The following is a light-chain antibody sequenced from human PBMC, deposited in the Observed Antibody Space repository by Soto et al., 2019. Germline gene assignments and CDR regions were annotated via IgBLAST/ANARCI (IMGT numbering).Light chain of an antibody. CDR2: DAS. V-gene: IGKV1-5*01. J-gene: IGKJ1*01. Sequence: DIQMTQSPSTLSASVGDRVTITCRASQSISSWLAWYQQKPGKAPKLLIYDASSLESGVPSRFSGSGSGTEFTLTISSLQPDDFATYYCQQYNSYSSGTFGQGTQVEIK. CDR1: QSISSW. CDR3: QQYNSYSSGT.